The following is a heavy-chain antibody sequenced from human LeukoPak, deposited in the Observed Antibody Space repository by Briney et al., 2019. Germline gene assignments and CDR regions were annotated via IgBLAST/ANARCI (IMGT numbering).Heavy chain of an antibody. CDR2: ISGSGGST. D-gene: IGHD3-22*01. J-gene: IGHJ4*02. CDR3: AKDHYYDSSGYYPDLFDY. V-gene: IGHV3-23*01. CDR1: GFTFSSYA. Sequence: GGSLRLSCAASGFTFSSYAMSWVRQAPGKGLEWVSAISGSGGSTYYADSVKGRFTISRDNSKNTLYLQMNSLRAEDTAVYYCAKDHYYDSSGYYPDLFDYWGQGTLVTVSS.